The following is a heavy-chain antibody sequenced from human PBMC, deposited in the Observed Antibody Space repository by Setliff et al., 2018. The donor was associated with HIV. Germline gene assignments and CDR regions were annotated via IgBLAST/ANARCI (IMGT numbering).Heavy chain of an antibody. D-gene: IGHD2-21*01. CDR2: IYSTGST. Sequence: SETLSLTCTVSGPSINIHYWSWIRQSPGKAFEWIGYIYSTGSTNYNPSLQSRVTISMVASRNQFSLKVTSVTAADTAVYYCATYAGNGGGKGYWGQGTLVTVSS. V-gene: IGHV4-59*11. J-gene: IGHJ4*02. CDR3: ATYAGNGGGKGY. CDR1: GPSINIHY.